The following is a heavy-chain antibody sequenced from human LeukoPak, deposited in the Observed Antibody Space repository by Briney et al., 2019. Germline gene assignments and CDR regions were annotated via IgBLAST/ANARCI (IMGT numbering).Heavy chain of an antibody. V-gene: IGHV3-7*01. J-gene: IGHJ5*02. D-gene: IGHD1-26*01. CDR2: IKQDGSEK. Sequence: GGSLRLSCAASGFSFSTSEMNWIRQAPGKGLEWVANIKQDGSEKYYVDSVKVRFTISRDNAKNSLYLQMNSLRAEDTAVYYCARDIYSGSPWGQGTLVTVSS. CDR1: GFSFSTSE. CDR3: ARDIYSGSP.